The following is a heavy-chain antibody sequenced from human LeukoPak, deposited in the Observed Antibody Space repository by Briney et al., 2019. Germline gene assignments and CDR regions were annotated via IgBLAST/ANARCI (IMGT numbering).Heavy chain of an antibody. CDR2: IKSKTEGGTT. CDR3: TTRNTYLWDFDS. Sequence: GGSLRLSCSASGFTFSKAWMRWVGQAPGKGLEGVGRIKSKTEGGTTDYAAPVKGRFTISRDDSKNTLYLQMNSLKPEDTAVYYCTTRNTYLWDFDSWGQGTLVTVSS. V-gene: IGHV3-15*01. CDR1: GFTFSKAW. D-gene: IGHD1/OR15-1a*01. J-gene: IGHJ4*02.